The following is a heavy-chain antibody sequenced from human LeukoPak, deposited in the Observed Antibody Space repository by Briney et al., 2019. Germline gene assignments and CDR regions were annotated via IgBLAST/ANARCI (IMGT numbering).Heavy chain of an antibody. CDR2: INPSGGST. CDR1: GYTFTSTY. Sequence: AASVKVSCKAFGYTFTSTYMHRVRQAPGQGLEWMGIINPSGGSTSHAQKFQGRVTMTRDMSTSTVYMELSSLRSEDTAVYYCARDYEWLRTYGAFDIWGQGTMVTVSS. CDR3: ARDYEWLRTYGAFDI. V-gene: IGHV1-46*01. J-gene: IGHJ3*02. D-gene: IGHD5-12*01.